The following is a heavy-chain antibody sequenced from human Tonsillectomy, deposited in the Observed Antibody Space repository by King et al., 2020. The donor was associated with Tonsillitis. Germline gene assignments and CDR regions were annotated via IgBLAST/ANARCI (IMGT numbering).Heavy chain of an antibody. CDR3: ASTYYYDSSGSIDP. Sequence: PLQESGPGLVKPSQTLSLTCTVSGGSISSGSYYWSWIRQPAGKGLEWIGRIYTSGSTNYNPSLKSRVTMSVDTSKNQFSLKLSSVTAADTAVYYCASTYYYDSSGSIDPWGQGTLVTVSS. CDR1: GGSISSGSYY. CDR2: IYTSGST. D-gene: IGHD3-22*01. V-gene: IGHV4-61*02. J-gene: IGHJ5*02.